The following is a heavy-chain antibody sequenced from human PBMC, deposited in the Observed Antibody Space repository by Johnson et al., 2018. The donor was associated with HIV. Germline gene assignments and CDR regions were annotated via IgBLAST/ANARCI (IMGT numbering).Heavy chain of an antibody. D-gene: IGHD5-12*01. CDR3: ARDQSLYRWLPPPADAFDI. CDR2: IYSGGST. Sequence: VQLVESGGGLIQPGGSLRLSCAASGFTVSSNYMSWVRQAPGKGLEWVSVIYSGGSTYYADSVKGRFTIPRDNSKNTLYRQMNSLRAEDTAVYYCARDQSLYRWLPPPADAFDIWGQGTMVTVSS. V-gene: IGHV3-53*01. J-gene: IGHJ3*02. CDR1: GFTVSSNY.